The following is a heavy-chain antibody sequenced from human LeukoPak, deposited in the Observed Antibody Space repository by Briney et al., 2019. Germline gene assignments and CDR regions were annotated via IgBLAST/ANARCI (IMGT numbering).Heavy chain of an antibody. CDR2: IYYSGST. V-gene: IGHV4-39*02. J-gene: IGHJ3*02. CDR3: ARDRAWTYYYDSSEGDKHDAFDI. D-gene: IGHD3-22*01. Sequence: SETLSLTCTVSGGSISSSSYYWGWIRQPPGKGLEWIGSIYYSGSTYYNPSLKSRVTISVDTSKNQFSLKLSSVTAADTAVYYCARDRAWTYYYDSSEGDKHDAFDIWGQGTMVTVSS. CDR1: GGSISSSSYY.